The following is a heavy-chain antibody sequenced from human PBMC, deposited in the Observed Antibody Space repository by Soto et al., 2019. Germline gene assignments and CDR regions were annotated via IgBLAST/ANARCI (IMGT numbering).Heavy chain of an antibody. Sequence: ASVKVSCKASGYTFTSYAMHWVRQAPGQRLEWMGWINAGNGNTKQSQKFQGRVTITRDTSASTAYMQLSSLTSEDTAVYYCARDDSGFSGSHYIDYFNYWGQGALVTVSS. CDR3: ARDDSGFSGSHYIDYFNY. CDR2: INAGNGNT. CDR1: GYTFTSYA. J-gene: IGHJ4*02. D-gene: IGHD1-26*01. V-gene: IGHV1-3*01.